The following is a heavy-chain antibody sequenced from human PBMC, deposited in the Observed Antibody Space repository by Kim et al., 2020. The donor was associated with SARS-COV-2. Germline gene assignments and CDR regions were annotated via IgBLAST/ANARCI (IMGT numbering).Heavy chain of an antibody. Sequence: GRFTISRDNSKNTLYLQMNSLRAEDTAVYYCARDPAQYSSSWNILGWFDPWGQGTLVTVSS. CDR3: ARDPAQYSSSWNILGWFDP. D-gene: IGHD6-13*01. J-gene: IGHJ5*02. V-gene: IGHV3-30*01.